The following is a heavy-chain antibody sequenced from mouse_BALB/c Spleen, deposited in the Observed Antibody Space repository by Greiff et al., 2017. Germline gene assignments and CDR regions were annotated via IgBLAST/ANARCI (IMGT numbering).Heavy chain of an antibody. J-gene: IGHJ4*01. V-gene: IGHV2-9*02. CDR3: AREGDYDGGNAMDY. D-gene: IGHD2-4*01. CDR1: GFSLTSYG. CDR2: IWAGGST. Sequence: VKLMESGPGLVAPSQSLSITCTVSGFSLTSYGVHWVRQPPGKGLEWLGVIWAGGSTNYNSALMSRLSISKDNSKSQVFLKMNSLQTDDTAMYYCAREGDYDGGNAMDYWGQGTSVTVSS.